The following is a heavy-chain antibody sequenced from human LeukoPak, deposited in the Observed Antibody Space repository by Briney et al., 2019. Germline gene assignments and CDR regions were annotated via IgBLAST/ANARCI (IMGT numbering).Heavy chain of an antibody. CDR2: ISYDGSNK. Sequence: GRSLRLSCAASGFTFSSYAMHWVRQAPGKGLEWVAVISYDGSNKYYADSVKGRFTISRDNSKNTLYLQMNSLRAEDTAVYYRARDVGYSYGTLDYWGQGTLVTVSS. V-gene: IGHV3-30*04. J-gene: IGHJ4*02. CDR1: GFTFSSYA. CDR3: ARDVGYSYGTLDY. D-gene: IGHD5-18*01.